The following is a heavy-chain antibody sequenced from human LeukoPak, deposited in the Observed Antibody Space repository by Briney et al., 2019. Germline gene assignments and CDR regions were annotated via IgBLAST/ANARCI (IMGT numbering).Heavy chain of an antibody. V-gene: IGHV4-30-4*01. CDR3: ARGTEDYIAAAVIDY. CDR2: IYYSGST. D-gene: IGHD6-13*01. Sequence: SETLSLTCGVYGGSFSGYYWSWIRQPPGKGLEWIGYIYYSGSTYYNPSLKSRVTISVDTSKNQFSLKLSSVTAADTAVYYCARGTEDYIAAAVIDYWGQGTLVTVSS. J-gene: IGHJ4*02. CDR1: GGSFSGYY.